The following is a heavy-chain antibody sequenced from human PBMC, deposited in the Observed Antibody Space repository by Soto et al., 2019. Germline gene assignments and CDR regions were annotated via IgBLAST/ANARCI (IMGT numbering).Heavy chain of an antibody. V-gene: IGHV3-23*01. J-gene: IGHJ4*02. D-gene: IGHD3-22*01. CDR1: GFTFSSYA. Sequence: EVQLLQSGGGLVQAGGSLRLSCAASGFTFSSYAMSWVRQAPGKGLEWVSSISGSGGSTHDADSVKGRFTISRDNSKNTLYLQMNSLRGEDTAKYYCARSTVIVVDSHDYWGQGTLVTVSS. CDR2: ISGSGGST. CDR3: ARSTVIVVDSHDY.